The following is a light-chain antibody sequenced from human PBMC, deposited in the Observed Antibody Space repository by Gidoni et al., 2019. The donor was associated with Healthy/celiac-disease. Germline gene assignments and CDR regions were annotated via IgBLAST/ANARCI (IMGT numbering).Light chain of an antibody. CDR3: GSYTSSSTLEV. J-gene: IGLJ2*01. CDR1: SSDVGGYNY. CDR2: DVS. V-gene: IGLV2-14*03. Sequence: QSALTQPASVSGSPGQSTTISCTGTSSDVGGYNYVSWYQQHPGKAPKLMIYDVSNRPSGVSNRFSGSKSGNTASLTISGLQAEDDADYYCGSYTSSSTLEVFGGGTKLTVL.